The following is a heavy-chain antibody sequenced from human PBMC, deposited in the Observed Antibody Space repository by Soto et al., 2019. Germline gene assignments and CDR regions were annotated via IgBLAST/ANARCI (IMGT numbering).Heavy chain of an antibody. V-gene: IGHV4-34*01. CDR1: GGSFSGYY. D-gene: IGHD2-21*01. Sequence: PSETLSLTCAVYGGSFSGYYWSWIRQPPGKGLEWIGEINHSGSTNYNPSLKSRVTISVDTSKNQFSLRLSSMTAADTAVYYCAREHTSDYLGRAFDIWGKGTMVTVSS. J-gene: IGHJ3*02. CDR3: AREHTSDYLGRAFDI. CDR2: INHSGST.